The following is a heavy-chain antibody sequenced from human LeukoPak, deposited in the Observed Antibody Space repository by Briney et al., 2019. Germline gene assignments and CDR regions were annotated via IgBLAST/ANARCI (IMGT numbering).Heavy chain of an antibody. Sequence: PSETLSLTCTVSGGSISIYYWSWIRQPAGKGLEWIGRIHTSGNTDYNPSLKSRVTMSVDTSKNQFSLKLNSVTAADTAVYYCAREGSMTARPFVSIDYWGQGTLVTVSS. CDR1: GGSISIYY. D-gene: IGHD2-21*02. CDR2: IHTSGNT. J-gene: IGHJ4*02. CDR3: AREGSMTARPFVSIDY. V-gene: IGHV4-4*07.